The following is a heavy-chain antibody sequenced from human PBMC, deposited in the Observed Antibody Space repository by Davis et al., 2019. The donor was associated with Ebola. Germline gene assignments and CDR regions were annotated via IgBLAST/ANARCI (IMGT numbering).Heavy chain of an antibody. V-gene: IGHV4-59*01. CDR1: GGSISSYY. D-gene: IGHD6-13*01. CDR2: IFYSGAT. CDR3: ARDLRISSTYYRAFDV. Sequence: PSETLSLTCTVSGGSISSYYWSWIRQPPGKGLEWIGYIFYSGATNYNPSLKSRVTISVDTSKSQFSLKLTSVTAADTAMYYCARDLRISSTYYRAFDVWGQGTMVTVSS. J-gene: IGHJ3*01.